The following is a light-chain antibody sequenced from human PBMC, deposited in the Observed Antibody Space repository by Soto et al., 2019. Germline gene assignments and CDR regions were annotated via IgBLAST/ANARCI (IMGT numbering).Light chain of an antibody. CDR1: ESVKTF. CDR3: QQRMSRRALT. Sequence: EIVLTQSPATLSSSPGERVTLSCRASESVKTFLAWYQQKPGQAPRLLIYDASNRATGIPARFSGGGSGTDFNLTIRSRGPEDSAVDYCQQRMSRRALTFGGGTKVEIK. J-gene: IGKJ4*01. V-gene: IGKV3-11*01. CDR2: DAS.